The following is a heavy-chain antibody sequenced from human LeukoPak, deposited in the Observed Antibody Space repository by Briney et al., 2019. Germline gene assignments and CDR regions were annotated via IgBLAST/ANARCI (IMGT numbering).Heavy chain of an antibody. V-gene: IGHV5-51*01. CDR1: GYSFTSYW. Sequence: GESLQISCKGSGYSFTSYWIGWVRQLPGKGLEWMGIIYPGDSDTRYSPSFQGQVTISADKSISTAHLQWSSLKASDTAMYYCAILQNYDSSGYYYHPIDYWGQGTLVTVSS. J-gene: IGHJ4*02. CDR2: IYPGDSDT. CDR3: AILQNYDSSGYYYHPIDY. D-gene: IGHD3-22*01.